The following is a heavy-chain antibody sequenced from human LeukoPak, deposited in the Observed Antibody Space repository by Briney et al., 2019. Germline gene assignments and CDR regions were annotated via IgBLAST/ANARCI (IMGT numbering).Heavy chain of an antibody. CDR2: IYYSGTT. Sequence: SETLSLTCTVSVGSISTGGYYWTWIRQHPGEGLQWIGYIYYSGTTYYNPSLKSRVIISVDTSKNQFSLKLNSVTAADAAVYYCARTNWGSKGFDYWGQGTLVTVSS. D-gene: IGHD7-27*01. CDR1: VGSISTGGYY. CDR3: ARTNWGSKGFDY. J-gene: IGHJ4*02. V-gene: IGHV4-31*03.